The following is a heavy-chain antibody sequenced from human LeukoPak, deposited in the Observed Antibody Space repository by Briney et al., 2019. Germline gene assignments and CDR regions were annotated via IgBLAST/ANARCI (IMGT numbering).Heavy chain of an antibody. V-gene: IGHV3-64*01. CDR3: ARGMGATRLLDY. CDR2: ISSNGGGT. J-gene: IGHJ4*02. D-gene: IGHD1-26*01. Sequence: GGSLRLSCAASGFTFSSYAMHWVRQAPGKGLEYVSAISSNGGGTYYANSVKGRFTISRDNSKNTLYLQMGSLRAEDTAVYYCARGMGATRLLDYWGQGTLVTVSS. CDR1: GFTFSSYA.